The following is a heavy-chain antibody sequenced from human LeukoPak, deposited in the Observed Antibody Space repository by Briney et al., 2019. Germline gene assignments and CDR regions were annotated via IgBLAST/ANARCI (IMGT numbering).Heavy chain of an antibody. CDR1: GFTFSSYG. CDR2: ISSSSSTI. V-gene: IGHV3-48*04. Sequence: GGSLRLSCAASGFTFSSYGMHWVRQAPGKGLEWVSYISSSSSTIYYADSVKGRFTISRDNAKNSLYLQMNSLRAEDTAVYYCARTRWLQLRYFDYWGQGTLVTVSS. J-gene: IGHJ4*02. D-gene: IGHD5-24*01. CDR3: ARTRWLQLRYFDY.